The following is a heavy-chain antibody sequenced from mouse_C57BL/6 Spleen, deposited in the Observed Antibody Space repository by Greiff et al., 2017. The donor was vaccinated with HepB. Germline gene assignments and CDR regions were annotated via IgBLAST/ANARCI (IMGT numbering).Heavy chain of an antibody. V-gene: IGHV1-64*01. Sequence: QVQLQQPGAELVKPGASVKLSCKASGYTFTSYWMHWVKQRPGQGLEWIGMIHPNSGSTNYNEKFKSKATLTVEKSSSTAYMQLSSLTSEDSAVYYCEKSEGGYAMDYLSQGTSVTVSS. J-gene: IGHJ4*01. CDR3: EKSEGGYAMDY. CDR1: GYTFTSYW. CDR2: IHPNSGST.